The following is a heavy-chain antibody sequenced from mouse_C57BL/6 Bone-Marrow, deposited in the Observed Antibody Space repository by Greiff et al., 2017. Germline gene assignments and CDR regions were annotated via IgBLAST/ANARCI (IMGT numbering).Heavy chain of an antibody. CDR2: INPNNGGT. J-gene: IGHJ1*03. V-gene: IGHV1-18*01. CDR3: ARSGCGSPWYFDV. D-gene: IGHD1-1*01. CDR1: GYTFTDYN. Sequence: VQLQQSGPELVKPGASVKISCKASGYTFTDYNMDWVKQSHGKSLEWIGDINPNNGGTIYNQKFKGKATLTVDKSSSTAYMELRSLTSDDTAVYYCARSGCGSPWYFDVWGTGTTLTVSS.